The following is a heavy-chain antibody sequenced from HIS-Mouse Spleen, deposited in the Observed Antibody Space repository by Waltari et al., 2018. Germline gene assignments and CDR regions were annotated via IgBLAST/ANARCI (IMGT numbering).Heavy chain of an antibody. CDR3: AREIPYSSSWYDWYFDL. CDR1: GGSISSSSYY. V-gene: IGHV4-39*07. Sequence: QLQLQESGPGLVKPSETLSLTCTVSGGSISSSSYYWGWIRQPPGKGLEWSGSIYYSRSTSYNPSLKSRVTTSVDTSKTQFSLKRSSVTAADTAVYYCAREIPYSSSWYDWYFDLWGRGTLVTVSS. CDR2: IYYSRST. D-gene: IGHD6-13*01. J-gene: IGHJ2*01.